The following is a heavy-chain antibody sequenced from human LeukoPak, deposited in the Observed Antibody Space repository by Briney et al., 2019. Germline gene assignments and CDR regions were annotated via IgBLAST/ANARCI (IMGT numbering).Heavy chain of an antibody. Sequence: PGGSLRLSCAXSGFTFSXXXXXXXXXXPXXXXXXXXXXWYDXSNKYYAXXXKXRFXXSRDXXKNTLYLQMNSLRVEDTAVYYCAKDGAGYSSGWVFDYWGQGTLVTVSS. CDR1: GFTFSXXX. D-gene: IGHD6-19*01. CDR2: XWYDXSNK. J-gene: IGHJ4*02. V-gene: IGHV3-33*03. CDR3: AKDGAGYSSGWVFDY.